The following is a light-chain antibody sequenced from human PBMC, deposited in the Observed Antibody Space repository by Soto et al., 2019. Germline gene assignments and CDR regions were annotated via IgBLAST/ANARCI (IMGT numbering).Light chain of an antibody. J-gene: IGKJ1*01. CDR2: GAS. CDR3: QQYGSSGT. CDR1: QSVSNHY. V-gene: IGKV3-20*01. Sequence: EIVLTQSPGTLSLSPGETATLSCRASQSVSNHYLAWYQQKPGQAPRLLIYGASNRATGIPDRFSGSGSGTDFTLTISRLEPEDFAVYYCQQYGSSGTFGQGTKVDIK.